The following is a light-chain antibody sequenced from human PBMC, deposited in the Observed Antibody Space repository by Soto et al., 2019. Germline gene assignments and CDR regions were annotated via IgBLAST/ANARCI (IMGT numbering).Light chain of an antibody. CDR1: QSISSW. CDR2: KAS. Sequence: DIQMTQSPSTLSASVGDRVTITCRASQSISSWLAWYQQKPGTAPKLLIYKASTLLSGVPSRFSGSGSGTEFTLTISSLQPDDSATYYCQQYNDNWTFGQGTKVEIK. J-gene: IGKJ1*01. V-gene: IGKV1-5*03. CDR3: QQYNDNWT.